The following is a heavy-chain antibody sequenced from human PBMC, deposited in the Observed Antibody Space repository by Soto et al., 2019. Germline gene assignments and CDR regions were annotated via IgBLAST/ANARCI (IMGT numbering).Heavy chain of an antibody. J-gene: IGHJ6*03. D-gene: IGHD2-15*01. CDR2: INHSGST. V-gene: IGHV4-34*01. CDR1: GGYCGDHD. CDR3: ARIAAQYYYYYYMDV. Sequence: SQTMSVTRSVVGGYCGDHDWRRIRQPTGKGLERIGEINHSGSTNYNPSLKSRVTISVDTSKNQFSLKLSSVTAADTAVYYCARIAAQYYYYYYMDVWGKGTTVTVPS.